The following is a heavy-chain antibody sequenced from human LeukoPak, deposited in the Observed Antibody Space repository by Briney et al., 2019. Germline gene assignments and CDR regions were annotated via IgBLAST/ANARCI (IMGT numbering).Heavy chain of an antibody. J-gene: IGHJ4*02. CDR1: GGSISSDNYY. CDR2: IYYSGST. V-gene: IGHV4-61*10. Sequence: PSETLSLTCTVSGGSISSDNYYWSWIRQPAGKGLEWIGRIYYSGSTNYNPSLKSRVTISVDTSKNQFTLKLSSVTAADTAVYYCARGRYGWLPFDYWGQGTLVTVSS. D-gene: IGHD3-16*01. CDR3: ARGRYGWLPFDY.